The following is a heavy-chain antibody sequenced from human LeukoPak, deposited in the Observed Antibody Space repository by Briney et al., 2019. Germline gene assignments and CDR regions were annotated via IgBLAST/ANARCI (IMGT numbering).Heavy chain of an antibody. CDR1: GYTFTGYY. J-gene: IGHJ4*02. V-gene: IGHV1-2*02. CDR3: ATRRGSHLWGTDFDN. CDR2: INPNSGDT. D-gene: IGHD3-16*01. Sequence: ASVKVSCKASGYTFTGYYMHWVRQAPGQGLEWMGWINPNSGDTKYAQNFEGRVTMPRDTSTTKAYMELSRLRSDDTAVYYCATRRGSHLWGTDFDNWGERTLVTVSS.